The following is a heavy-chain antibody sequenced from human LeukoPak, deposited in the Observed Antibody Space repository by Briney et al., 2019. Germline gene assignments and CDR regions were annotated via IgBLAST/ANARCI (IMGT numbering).Heavy chain of an antibody. D-gene: IGHD3-10*01. V-gene: IGHV1-2*02. CDR3: ARELTYYYGSGSYFGYFDY. Sequence: ASVKVSCKASGYTFTGYYMHRVRQAPGQGLEWMGWINPNGGGTNYAQKFQGRVTMTRDTSISTAYMELSRLRSDDTAVYYCARELTYYYGSGSYFGYFDYWGQGTLVTVSS. CDR1: GYTFTGYY. CDR2: INPNGGGT. J-gene: IGHJ4*02.